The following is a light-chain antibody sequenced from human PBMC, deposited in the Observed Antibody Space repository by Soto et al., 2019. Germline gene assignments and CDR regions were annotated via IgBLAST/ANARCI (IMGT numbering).Light chain of an antibody. CDR2: EVS. V-gene: IGLV2-14*01. CDR3: TSYTSSSTLL. J-gene: IGLJ2*01. CDR1: SRDVGVYKY. Sequence: QSVRTQPASVSGSPGQSSTSSCTGTSRDVGVYKYVSWYQHHPGKAPKLMIYEVSNRPSGVSNRFSGSKSGNTASLTISGVQAEDEAHYSCTSYTSSSTLLFGGGTKVTVL.